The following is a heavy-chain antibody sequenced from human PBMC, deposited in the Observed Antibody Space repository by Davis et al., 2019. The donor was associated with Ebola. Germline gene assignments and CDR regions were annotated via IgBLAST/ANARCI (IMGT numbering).Heavy chain of an antibody. J-gene: IGHJ3*02. CDR2: IAWNSGTI. D-gene: IGHD2/OR15-2a*01. Sequence: SLKISCAASGFTFDAYAMHWVRQAPGKGLEWVSNIAWNSGTIDYVDSVKGQFTISRDNAKNSLYLQMNSLRPEDTALYYCAKDKKNVGYAFDIWGQGTMVTVSS. V-gene: IGHV3-9*01. CDR3: AKDKKNVGYAFDI. CDR1: GFTFDAYA.